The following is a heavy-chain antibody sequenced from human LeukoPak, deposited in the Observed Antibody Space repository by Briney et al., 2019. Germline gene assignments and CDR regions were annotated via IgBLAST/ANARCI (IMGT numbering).Heavy chain of an antibody. CDR2: INHSGST. CDR1: GGSFSGYY. V-gene: IGHV4-34*01. Sequence: PSETLSLTCAVYGGSFSGYYWSWIRQPPGKGLEWIGEINHSGSTNYNPSLKSRVTISVDTSKNQFSPKLSSVTAADTAVYYCARGRSLGYCSSTSCYRRAFDIWGQGTMVTVSS. CDR3: ARGRSLGYCSSTSCYRRAFDI. D-gene: IGHD2-2*02. J-gene: IGHJ3*02.